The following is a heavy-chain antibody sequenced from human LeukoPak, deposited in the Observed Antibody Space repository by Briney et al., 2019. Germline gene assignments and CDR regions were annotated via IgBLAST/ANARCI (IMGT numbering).Heavy chain of an antibody. CDR3: ARDRPGAGLTGYSDAFDI. CDR2: IYYSGNT. J-gene: IGHJ3*02. D-gene: IGHD3-9*01. CDR1: GGSVSSSSYY. V-gene: IGHV4-39*07. Sequence: SETLSLTCTVSGGSVSSSSYYWAWIRQPPGKGLEWIGSIYYSGNTYYNPSLKSRVTISVDTSKNQFSLKLTSVTAADTAVYYCARDRPGAGLTGYSDAFDIWGQGTMVTVSS.